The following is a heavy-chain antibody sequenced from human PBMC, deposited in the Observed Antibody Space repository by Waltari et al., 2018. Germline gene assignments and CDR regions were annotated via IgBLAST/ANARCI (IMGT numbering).Heavy chain of an antibody. J-gene: IGHJ4*02. D-gene: IGHD6-19*01. CDR2: IYSGGSR. CDR1: GFTFSSYA. CDR3: AKRERAVAGRGYFDY. V-gene: IGHV3-23*03. Sequence: EVQLLESGGGLVQPWGSLRLSCAASGFTFSSYAMSWVRQAPGKGLAWVSVIYSGGSRDYADSVKGRFTISRDNSKNTLYLQMNSLRAEDTAVYYCAKRERAVAGRGYFDYWGQGTLVTVSS.